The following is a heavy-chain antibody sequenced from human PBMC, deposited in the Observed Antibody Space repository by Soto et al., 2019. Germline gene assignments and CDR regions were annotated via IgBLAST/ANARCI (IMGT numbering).Heavy chain of an antibody. CDR3: ARDFGSGYFDY. V-gene: IGHV4-61*01. D-gene: IGHD3-10*01. J-gene: IGHJ4*02. Sequence: SETLSLTCAVSGDSVSSGSFYWSWIRQPPGKGLEWIGDVYYSDTSNYNPSLKSRGTISVDRAKNQSSLRVSCVTAADTALYFCARDFGSGYFDYWGQGTLVTVCS. CDR1: GDSVSSGSFY. CDR2: VYYSDTS.